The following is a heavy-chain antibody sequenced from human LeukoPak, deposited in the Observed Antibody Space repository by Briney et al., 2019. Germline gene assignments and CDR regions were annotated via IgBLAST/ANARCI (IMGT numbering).Heavy chain of an antibody. D-gene: IGHD3-3*01. CDR3: ARNGDYDFWSGYNWFDP. J-gene: IGHJ5*02. CDR1: GYTFTSYG. Sequence: ASVKVSCKASGYTFTSYGISWVRQAPGQGLEWMGWINAYNGNTNYAQKLQGRVTMTTDTSTSTAYMELRSLGSDDTAVYYCARNGDYDFWSGYNWFDPWGQGTLVTVSS. CDR2: INAYNGNT. V-gene: IGHV1-18*01.